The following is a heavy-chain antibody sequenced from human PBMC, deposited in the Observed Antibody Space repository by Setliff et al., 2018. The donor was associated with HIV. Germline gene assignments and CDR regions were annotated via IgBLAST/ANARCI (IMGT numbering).Heavy chain of an antibody. CDR3: ARDHHSGRGSNFPWYSDL. D-gene: IGHD1-26*01. J-gene: IGHJ2*01. CDR1: GYTFTDYY. CDR2: INPNSSDT. Sequence: ASVKVSCKASGYTFTDYYIHWVRQAPGQGLGWMGWINPNSSDTNYAKKFKGRVTMTTDTSTSIAYMELKSLRSEDTAVYYCARDHHSGRGSNFPWYSDLWGRGTLVTVS. V-gene: IGHV1-2*02.